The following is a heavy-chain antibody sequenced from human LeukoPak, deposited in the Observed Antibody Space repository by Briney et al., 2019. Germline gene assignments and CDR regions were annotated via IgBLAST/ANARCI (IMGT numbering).Heavy chain of an antibody. CDR3: ARLSAWWLADY. Sequence: SETLSLTCTVSGGSITTSTSYWGWIRQPPGKGLEWIGSVYRSGSTYYTPSLKSRLTISVDTSKNQFSLKLRSVIATDTAVYYCARLSAWWLADYWGQGTQVTVSS. CDR1: GGSITTSTSY. J-gene: IGHJ4*02. CDR2: VYRSGST. D-gene: IGHD2-15*01. V-gene: IGHV4-39*01.